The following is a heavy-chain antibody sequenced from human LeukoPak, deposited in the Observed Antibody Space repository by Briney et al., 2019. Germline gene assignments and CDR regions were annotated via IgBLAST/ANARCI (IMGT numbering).Heavy chain of an antibody. V-gene: IGHV3-23*01. Sequence: GGSLRLSCAVSGLTVSTNYMNWVRQAPGKGLEWVSAISGSGGSTYYADSVKGRFTISRDNSKNTLYLQMNSLRAEDTAVYYCAKDVFPGASDIVVVPAAESDVWGKGTTVTVSS. CDR2: ISGSGGST. J-gene: IGHJ6*04. D-gene: IGHD2-2*01. CDR3: AKDVFPGASDIVVVPAAESDV. CDR1: GLTVSTNY.